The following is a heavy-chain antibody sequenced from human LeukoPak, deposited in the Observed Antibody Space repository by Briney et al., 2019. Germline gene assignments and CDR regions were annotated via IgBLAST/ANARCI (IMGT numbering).Heavy chain of an antibody. CDR1: GGSFSGYY. CDR2: INHSGST. J-gene: IGHJ4*02. CDR3: ARGATPGDFDY. Sequence: LETLFLACAVYGGSFSGYYWSWIRQPPGKGLEWIGEINHSGSTNYNPSLKSRVTISADTSKNQFSLKLGSVTAADTAVYYCARGATPGDFDYWGQGTLVTVSS. V-gene: IGHV4-34*01.